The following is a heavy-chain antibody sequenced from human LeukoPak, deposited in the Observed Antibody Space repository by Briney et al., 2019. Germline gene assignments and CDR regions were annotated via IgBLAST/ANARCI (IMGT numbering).Heavy chain of an antibody. CDR3: ARSPWLRFRRGILRADDAFDI. J-gene: IGHJ3*02. D-gene: IGHD5-12*01. CDR2: INHSGST. CDR1: GFTFSTYW. V-gene: IGHV4-34*01. Sequence: PGGSLRLSCAASGFTFSTYWMSWIRQPPGKGLEWIGEINHSGSTNYNPSLKSRVTISVDTSKNQFSLKLSSVTAADTAVYYCARSPWLRFRRGILRADDAFDIWGQGTMVTVSS.